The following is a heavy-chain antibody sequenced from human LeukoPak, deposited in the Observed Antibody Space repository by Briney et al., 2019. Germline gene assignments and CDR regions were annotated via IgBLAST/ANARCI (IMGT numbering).Heavy chain of an antibody. CDR1: GFTFDDYA. CDR3: AKDRVDSSGYYYDY. J-gene: IGHJ4*02. CDR2: ISWNSGSI. D-gene: IGHD3-22*01. V-gene: IGHV3-9*01. Sequence: PGGSLRLSCAASGFTFDDYAMHWVRQAPGKGLEWVSGISWNSGSIGYADSVKGRFTISRDNAKNSLYLQMNSLRAEDTALYYCAKDRVDSSGYYYDYWGQGTLVTVSS.